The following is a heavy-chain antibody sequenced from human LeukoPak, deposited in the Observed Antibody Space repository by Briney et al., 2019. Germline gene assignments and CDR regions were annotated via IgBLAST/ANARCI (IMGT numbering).Heavy chain of an antibody. CDR2: ISGSGGST. Sequence: PGGSLRLSCAASGFTVSSNYMSWVRQAPGKGLEWVSVISGSGGSTYYADSVKGRFTISRDNSKNTLYLQMNSLRAEDTAVYYCAKSGTSSGSRFDYWGQGTLVTVSS. CDR3: AKSGTSSGSRFDY. D-gene: IGHD6-19*01. V-gene: IGHV3-23*01. J-gene: IGHJ4*02. CDR1: GFTVSSNY.